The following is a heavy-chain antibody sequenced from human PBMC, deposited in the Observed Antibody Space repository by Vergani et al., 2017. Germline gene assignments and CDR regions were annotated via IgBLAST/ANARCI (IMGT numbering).Heavy chain of an antibody. CDR1: GGSINSHNYY. CDR3: ARVSYYYYMDV. D-gene: IGHD2/OR15-2a*01. CDR2: IHTSGST. J-gene: IGHJ6*03. V-gene: IGHV4-61*02. Sequence: QVQLQESGPGLVKPSQTLSLTCTVSGGSINSHNYYWSWIRQPAGKGLEWIGRIHTSGSTNYNPSLKSRVTMSEDTSKNQFSLKLSSVTAADTAVYYCARVSYYYYMDVWGKGTTVTVSS.